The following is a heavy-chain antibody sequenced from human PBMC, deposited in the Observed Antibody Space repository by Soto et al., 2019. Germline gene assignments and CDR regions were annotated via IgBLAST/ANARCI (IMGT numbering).Heavy chain of an antibody. V-gene: IGHV1-8*01. Sequence: QVQLVXSGAEVKKPXAXXKVSCKASGYTFTSYDINWVRQATGQGLEWMGWMNPNSGNTGYAQKFQGRVTMTRNTSISTAYMELSSLRSEDTAVYYCARGIGSGWPGDGAFDIWGQGTMVTVSS. D-gene: IGHD6-19*01. CDR1: GYTFTSYD. CDR3: ARGIGSGWPGDGAFDI. J-gene: IGHJ3*02. CDR2: MNPNSGNT.